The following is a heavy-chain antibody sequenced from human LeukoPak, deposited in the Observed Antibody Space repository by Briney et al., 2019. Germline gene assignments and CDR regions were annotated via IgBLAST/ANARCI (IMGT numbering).Heavy chain of an antibody. J-gene: IGHJ3*02. CDR1: GFTFSSYA. D-gene: IGHD3-9*01. CDR3: ARDKTYYDILTGYGAHDAFDI. V-gene: IGHV3-64*01. CDR2: ISSNGGST. Sequence: GGSLRLSCAASGFTFSSYAMHWVRQAPGKGLEYVSAISSNGGSTYYANSVKGRFTISRDNSTNTLYLQMGSLRAEDMAVYYCARDKTYYDILTGYGAHDAFDIWGQGTVVTVSS.